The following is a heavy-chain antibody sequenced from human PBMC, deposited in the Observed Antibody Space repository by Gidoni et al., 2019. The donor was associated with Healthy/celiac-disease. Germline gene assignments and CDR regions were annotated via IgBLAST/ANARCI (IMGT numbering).Heavy chain of an antibody. V-gene: IGHV3-23*01. J-gene: IGHJ4*02. CDR3: ANRFLEWLSGGDY. CDR1: GFTVSSYA. CDR2: ISGSGGST. Sequence: EVQLLESGGGLVQPGGSLRLSCAASGFTVSSYAMSWVRQAPGKGLEWVSAISGSGGSTYYADSVKGRFTISRDNSKNTLYLQMNSLRAEDTAVYYCANRFLEWLSGGDYWGQGTLVTVSS. D-gene: IGHD3-3*01.